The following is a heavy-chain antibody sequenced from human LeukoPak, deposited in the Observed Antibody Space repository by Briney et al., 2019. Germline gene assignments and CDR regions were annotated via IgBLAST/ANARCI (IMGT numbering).Heavy chain of an antibody. J-gene: IGHJ6*03. CDR1: GYTFTGYY. V-gene: IGHV1-2*02. Sequence: ASVKVSCKASGYTFTGYYMHWVRQAPGQGLEWMGWINPNSGGTNYEQKFQGRVTMTSATSISKAYMELSRLRSDDTAVYYCARYCSGGSCSQSNYYYYMDVWGKGTTVTVSS. CDR3: ARYCSGGSCSQSNYYYYMDV. D-gene: IGHD2-15*01. CDR2: INPNSGGT.